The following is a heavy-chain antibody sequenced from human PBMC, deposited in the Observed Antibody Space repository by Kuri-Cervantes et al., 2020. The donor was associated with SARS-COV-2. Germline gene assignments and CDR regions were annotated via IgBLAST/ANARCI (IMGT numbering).Heavy chain of an antibody. D-gene: IGHD2-2*01. V-gene: IGHV3-33*01. CDR2: IWYDGSNK. CDR1: GFTFSSYG. CDR3: ARDAGGAVRSRVGYFDY. J-gene: IGHJ4*02. Sequence: GESLKISCAASGFTFSSYGMHWARQAPGKGLEWVAVIWYDGSNKYYADSVKGRFTISRDNSKNTLYLQMNSLRAEDTAVYYCARDAGGAVRSRVGYFDYWGQGTLVTVSS.